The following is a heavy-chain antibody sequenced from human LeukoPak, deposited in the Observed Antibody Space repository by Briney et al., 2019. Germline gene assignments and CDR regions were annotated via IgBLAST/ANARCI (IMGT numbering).Heavy chain of an antibody. D-gene: IGHD3-16*02. CDR1: GGSFSGYY. CDR3: ARAPPRGYDYVWGSYRWYYFDY. J-gene: IGHJ4*02. CDR2: INHSGST. Sequence: SETLSLTCAVYGGSFSGYYWSWIRQPPGKGLEWIGEINHSGSTNYNPSLKSRVTISVDTSKNQFSLELSSVTAADTAVYYCARAPPRGYDYVWGSYRWYYFDYWGQGTLVTVSS. V-gene: IGHV4-34*01.